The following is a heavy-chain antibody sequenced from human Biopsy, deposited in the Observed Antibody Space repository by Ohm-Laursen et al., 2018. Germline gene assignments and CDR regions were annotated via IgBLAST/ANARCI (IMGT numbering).Heavy chain of an antibody. CDR2: VNPNSGAT. J-gene: IGHJ4*02. Sequence: SVKVSCKASGSTFNDYFIHWVRQPPGQGLEWMGWVNPNSGATNSAENFRDRVTLTRDTSISAVYIELRRLKSDDAAVYYCARDRMTDVFGGPTRTDVFDSWGQGTPVTVSS. CDR3: ARDRMTDVFGGPTRTDVFDS. CDR1: GSTFNDYF. D-gene: IGHD3-10*01. V-gene: IGHV1-2*02.